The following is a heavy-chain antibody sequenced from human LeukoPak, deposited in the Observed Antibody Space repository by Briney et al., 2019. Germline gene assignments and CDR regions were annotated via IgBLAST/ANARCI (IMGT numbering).Heavy chain of an antibody. V-gene: IGHV3-30*18. CDR2: ISYDGSNK. CDR1: GFTFSSYG. Sequence: GSLRLSCAASGFTFSSYGMHWVRQAPGKGLEWVAVISYDGSNKYYADSVKGRFTISRDNSKNTLYLQMNSLRAEDTAVYYCAKSDDIVATIYDYWGQGTLVTVSS. D-gene: IGHD5-12*01. J-gene: IGHJ4*02. CDR3: AKSDDIVATIYDY.